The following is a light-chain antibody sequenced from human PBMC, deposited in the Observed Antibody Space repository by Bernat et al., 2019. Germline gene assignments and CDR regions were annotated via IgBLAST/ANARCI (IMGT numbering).Light chain of an antibody. CDR1: SSDVGAYNY. J-gene: IGLJ1*01. Sequence: QSALTQPRSVSGSPGQSVTISCTGTSSDVGAYNYVSWSQHHPGKAPKLMIYDVNQRPSGVPDRFSGSKSGNTASLTISGLQAEDEAGYYWRSKAGSKGYVFGTRAEVPVL. CDR2: DVN. V-gene: IGLV2-11*01. CDR3: RSKAGSKGYV.